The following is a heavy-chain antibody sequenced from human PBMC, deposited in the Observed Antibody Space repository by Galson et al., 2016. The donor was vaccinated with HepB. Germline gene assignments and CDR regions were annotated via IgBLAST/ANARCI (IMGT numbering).Heavy chain of an antibody. J-gene: IGHJ4*02. Sequence: SLRLSCAASGFTFINAWMTWVRQAPGKGLEWIGRIKSKPDGGTTDYVSPVKGRFTISRDDSKNTLYLQMNSLETEDTAVYYCTKGMESSIWYRKLILDYWGQGTLVTVSS. V-gene: IGHV3-15*01. CDR3: TKGMESSIWYRKLILDY. CDR1: GFTFINAW. CDR2: IKSKPDGGTT. D-gene: IGHD6-13*01.